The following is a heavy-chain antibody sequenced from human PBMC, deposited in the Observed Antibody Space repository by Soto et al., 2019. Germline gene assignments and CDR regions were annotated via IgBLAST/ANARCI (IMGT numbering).Heavy chain of an antibody. CDR1: GFTFNSYG. V-gene: IGHV3-30*03. CDR2: ISFDGRNT. Sequence: GGSLRLSCAAPGFTFNSYGMHWVRQAPGKGLEWVVVISFDGRNTYYADSVKGRFTISRDNAKNSLYLQMNSLRAEDTAVYYCARDQPGYSYGYGLGYWGQGTLVTVSS. J-gene: IGHJ4*02. D-gene: IGHD5-18*01. CDR3: ARDQPGYSYGYGLGY.